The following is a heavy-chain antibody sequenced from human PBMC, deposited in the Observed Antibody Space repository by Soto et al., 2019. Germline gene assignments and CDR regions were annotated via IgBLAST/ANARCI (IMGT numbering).Heavy chain of an antibody. Sequence: PGGSLRLSCAASGCTFSSYAMIWVRQAPGKGLEWVSAISGSGGSTYYADSVKGRFTISRDNSKNTLYLQMNSLRAEDTAVYYCAKAGYSGSYYSVYWGQGTLVTVSS. CDR2: ISGSGGST. V-gene: IGHV3-23*01. D-gene: IGHD1-26*01. CDR1: GCTFSSYA. CDR3: AKAGYSGSYYSVY. J-gene: IGHJ4*02.